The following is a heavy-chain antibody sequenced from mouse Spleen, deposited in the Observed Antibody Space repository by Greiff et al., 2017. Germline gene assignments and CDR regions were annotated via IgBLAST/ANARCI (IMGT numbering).Heavy chain of an antibody. V-gene: IGHV1-69*01. CDR3: ARFDGTLFAY. CDR2: IDPSDSYT. Sequence: VQLQQAGAELVMPGASVKLSGKASGYTVTSYWMHWVKQRPGQGLEWIGEIDPSDSYTNYNQKFKGKATLTVDKSSSTAYMQLSSLTSEDSAVYYCARFDGTLFAYWGQGTLVTVSA. J-gene: IGHJ3*01. D-gene: IGHD2-1*01. CDR1: GYTVTSYW.